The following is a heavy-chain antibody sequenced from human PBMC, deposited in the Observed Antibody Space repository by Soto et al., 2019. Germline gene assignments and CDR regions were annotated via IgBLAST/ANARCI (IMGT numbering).Heavy chain of an antibody. CDR1: GYTFTDAY. Sequence: QVRLVQSGAEVKKPGASVKVTCKPSGYTFTDAYIHWVRQAPGQGLEWLGWINPKNGGTNYAQKFQGRVTMTRDTSSSTAFMELSSLNSNDTAAYYCAREEGTELDFWGQGTLVTVSS. CDR3: AREEGTELDF. J-gene: IGHJ4*02. V-gene: IGHV1-2*02. CDR2: INPKNGGT. D-gene: IGHD1-7*01.